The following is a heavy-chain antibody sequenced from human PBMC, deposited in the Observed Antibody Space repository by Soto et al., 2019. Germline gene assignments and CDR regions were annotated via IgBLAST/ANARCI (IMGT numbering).Heavy chain of an antibody. CDR3: ARRIPLCDFWSGYSY. CDR1: GFTFSDYY. V-gene: IGHV3-11*01. J-gene: IGHJ4*02. D-gene: IGHD3-3*01. Sequence: QVQLVESGGGLVKPGGSLRLSCAASGFTFSDYYMSWIRQAPGKGLEWVSYISSRGSNIYYADSVKGRFTFSRDNAKNSLYLQMNSLRAEDKAVYYCARRIPLCDFWSGYSYWGQGTLVTVSS. CDR2: ISSRGSNI.